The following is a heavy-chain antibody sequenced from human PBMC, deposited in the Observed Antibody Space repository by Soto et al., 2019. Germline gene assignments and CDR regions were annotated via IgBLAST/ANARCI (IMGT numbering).Heavy chain of an antibody. D-gene: IGHD1-26*01. Sequence: QVQLQESGPGLVKPSGTLSLTCAVSGGSVTISNWWSWVRQTPGKGLEWIGQIHHSGSTNYNPSLKSRVTISVDKSKNQFSLEMKSVTAADTAVYYCARGGYYFYMDVWGKGTTVTVSS. CDR1: GGSVTISNW. CDR2: IHHSGST. CDR3: ARGGYYFYMDV. J-gene: IGHJ6*03. V-gene: IGHV4-4*02.